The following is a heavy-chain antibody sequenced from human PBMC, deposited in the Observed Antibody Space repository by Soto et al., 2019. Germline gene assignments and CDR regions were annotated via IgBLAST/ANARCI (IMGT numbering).Heavy chain of an antibody. D-gene: IGHD3-22*01. J-gene: IGHJ4*02. CDR2: IIPVYGII. CDR1: GGTFRTYA. Sequence: QVQLVQSGAEVKKPGSSVKVSCKASGGTFRTYAINWVRQAPGQGLEWMGGIIPVYGIIKYAQRFQGRVNLTADESTSNAYMELTSLIYDDTAIYYCARDTYHYDGSAYVDYWGQGTLVTVSS. V-gene: IGHV1-69*12. CDR3: ARDTYHYDGSAYVDY.